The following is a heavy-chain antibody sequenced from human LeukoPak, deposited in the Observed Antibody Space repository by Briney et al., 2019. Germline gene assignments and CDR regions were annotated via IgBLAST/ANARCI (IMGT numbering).Heavy chain of an antibody. CDR1: GYTFTSYG. Sequence: ASVKVSCKASGYTFTSYGISWVRQAPGRGLEWMGWISVYNGNTNYAQKFQGRVTMTTDTSTSTAYMELRSLRSDDTAVYYCARDIKRSRARWENLGFDPWGQGTLVTVSS. D-gene: IGHD1-14*01. V-gene: IGHV1-18*01. J-gene: IGHJ5*02. CDR2: ISVYNGNT. CDR3: ARDIKRSRARWENLGFDP.